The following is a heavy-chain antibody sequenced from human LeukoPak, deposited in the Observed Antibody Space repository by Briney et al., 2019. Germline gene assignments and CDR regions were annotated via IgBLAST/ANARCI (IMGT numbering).Heavy chain of an antibody. CDR2: IYTSGGT. V-gene: IGHV4-61*02. CDR3: ARSNPYYDFWSGYFKAPDYWYFDL. Sequence: PSQTLSLTCTVSGGSISSGSYYWSWIRQPAGKGLEWIGRIYTSGGTNYNPSLKSRVTISVDTSKNQFSLKLSSVTAADTAVYYCARSNPYYDFWSGYFKAPDYWYFDLWGRGTLVTVSS. CDR1: GGSISSGSYY. J-gene: IGHJ2*01. D-gene: IGHD3-3*01.